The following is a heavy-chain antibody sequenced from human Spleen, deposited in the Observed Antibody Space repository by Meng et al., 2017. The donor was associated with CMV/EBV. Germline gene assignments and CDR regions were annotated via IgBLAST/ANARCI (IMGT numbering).Heavy chain of an antibody. Sequence: SETLSLTCSVSGDSISNYFWSWIRQPPGKGLEWIGYIYFSGNTNYNPSLNSRVTISVDSSKNHLSLRLRSVTAADTAVYYCAATLRLDYGLDVWGQGTTVTAP. V-gene: IGHV4-59*01. J-gene: IGHJ6*02. CDR1: GDSISNYF. CDR3: AATLRLDYGLDV. CDR2: IYFSGNT. D-gene: IGHD3-16*01.